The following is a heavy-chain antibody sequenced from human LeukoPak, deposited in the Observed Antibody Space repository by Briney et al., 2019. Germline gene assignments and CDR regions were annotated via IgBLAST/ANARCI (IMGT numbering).Heavy chain of an antibody. CDR1: GYTFTRYD. J-gene: IGHJ5*02. CDR2: MNPNSGNT. Sequence: ASVKVSCKASGYTFTRYDINWVRQATGQGLEWMGWMNPNSGNTGYAQKFQGRVTMTRNTSISTAYMELSSLRSEDTAVYYCARMRSSRRTNNWFDPWGQGTLVTVSS. CDR3: ARMRSSRRTNNWFDP. D-gene: IGHD6-13*01. V-gene: IGHV1-8*01.